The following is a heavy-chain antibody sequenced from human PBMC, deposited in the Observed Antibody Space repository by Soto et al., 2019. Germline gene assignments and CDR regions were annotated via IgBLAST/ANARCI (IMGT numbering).Heavy chain of an antibody. CDR3: ARGYTIFGVPNTRGMDV. CDR2: IYYSGST. D-gene: IGHD3-3*01. J-gene: IGHJ6*02. V-gene: IGHV4-31*03. Sequence: SETLSLTCTVSGGSISSGGYYWSWIRQHPGKGLEWIGYIYYSGSTYYNPSLKSRVTISVDTSKNQFSLRLSSVTAADTAFYYCARGYTIFGVPNTRGMDVWGQGTTVTVSS. CDR1: GGSISSGGYY.